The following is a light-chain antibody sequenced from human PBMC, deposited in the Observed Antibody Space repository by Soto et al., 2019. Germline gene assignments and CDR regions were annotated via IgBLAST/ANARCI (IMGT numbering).Light chain of an antibody. CDR2: AAS. V-gene: IGKV1-39*01. CDR3: QQRSNWPPIT. CDR1: QSISSY. Sequence: DIQMTQSPSSLSASVGDRVTITCRASQSISSYLNWYQQKPGKAPKLLIYAASSLQSGVPARFSGSGSGTDLTLTISSLEPEDFAVYYCQQRSNWPPITFGQGTRLEIK. J-gene: IGKJ5*01.